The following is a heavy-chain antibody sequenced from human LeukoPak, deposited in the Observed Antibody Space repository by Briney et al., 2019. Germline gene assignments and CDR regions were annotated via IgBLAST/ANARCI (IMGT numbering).Heavy chain of an antibody. CDR2: ISYDGSNK. V-gene: IGHV3-30-3*01. D-gene: IGHD2-15*01. J-gene: IGHJ4*02. CDR1: GFTFSSYA. Sequence: GGSLRLSCAASGFTFSSYAMHWVRQAPGKGLEWVAVISYDGSNKYYADSVKGRFTISRDNSKNTLYLQMNSLRAEDTAVYYCARALGGQGDYWGQGTLVTVSS. CDR3: ARALGGQGDY.